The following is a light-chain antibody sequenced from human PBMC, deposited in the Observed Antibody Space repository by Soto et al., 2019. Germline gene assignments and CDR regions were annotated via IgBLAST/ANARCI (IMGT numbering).Light chain of an antibody. Sequence: EIVLTQSPGTLSLSPGEGGTLSCRASQSISSSYLAWYQQKPGQSPRLLIYAASSRATGIPDRFSGSGSGTDFTLTISRLEPEDFATYYCQKYDSVLLIFGGGTKVEVK. CDR3: QKYDSVLLI. V-gene: IGKV3-20*01. J-gene: IGKJ4*01. CDR2: AAS. CDR1: QSISSSY.